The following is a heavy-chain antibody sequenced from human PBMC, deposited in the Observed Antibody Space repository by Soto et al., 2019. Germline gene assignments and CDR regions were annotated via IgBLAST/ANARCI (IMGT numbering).Heavy chain of an antibody. CDR3: ARRSSGWYFDY. Sequence: EVQLLESEGGLVQPGGSLRLSCAASGFTFSSYAMTWVRQAPGKGLEWVSVISGSGGSTYYADSVKGRFTISRDNSKNTMYLQMNSMRAEDTAVYYCARRSSGWYFDYWGKGTLVTVSS. CDR1: GFTFSSYA. J-gene: IGHJ4*02. D-gene: IGHD6-19*01. CDR2: ISGSGGST. V-gene: IGHV3-23*01.